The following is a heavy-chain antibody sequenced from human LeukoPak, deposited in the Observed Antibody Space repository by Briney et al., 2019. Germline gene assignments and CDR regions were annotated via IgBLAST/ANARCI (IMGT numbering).Heavy chain of an antibody. Sequence: GGSLRLSCAASGLTFSSYSMNWVRQAPGKGLEWVSSISSSSYIYYADSVKGRSTISRDNAKNSLYLQMNSLRAEDTAVYYCARGDHLSGDYWGQGTLVTVSS. CDR1: GLTFSSYS. CDR2: ISSSSYI. V-gene: IGHV3-21*01. D-gene: IGHD3-16*01. CDR3: ARGDHLSGDY. J-gene: IGHJ4*02.